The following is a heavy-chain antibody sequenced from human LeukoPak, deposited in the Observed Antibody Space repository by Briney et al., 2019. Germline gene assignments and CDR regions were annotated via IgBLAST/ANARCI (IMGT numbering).Heavy chain of an antibody. Sequence: GGSLRLSCAASGFTFSSYGMHWVRQAPGKGLEWAAFIRYDGSNKYYADSVKGRFTISRDNSKNTLYLQMNSLRAGDTAVYYCAKDLEVLLWFGPHFDYWGQGTLVTVSS. J-gene: IGHJ4*02. CDR3: AKDLEVLLWFGPHFDY. V-gene: IGHV3-30*02. D-gene: IGHD3-10*01. CDR2: IRYDGSNK. CDR1: GFTFSSYG.